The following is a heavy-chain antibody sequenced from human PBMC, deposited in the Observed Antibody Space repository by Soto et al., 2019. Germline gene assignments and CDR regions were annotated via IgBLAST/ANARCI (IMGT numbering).Heavy chain of an antibody. CDR3: TRGKITFGGVIVGNDAFDI. D-gene: IGHD3-16*02. J-gene: IGHJ3*02. V-gene: IGHV3-49*03. Sequence: GGSLRLSCTASGFTFGDYAMSWFRQAPGKGLEWVGFIRSKAYGGTTEYAASVKGRFTISRDDSKSIAYLQMNSLKTEDTAVYYCTRGKITFGGVIVGNDAFDIWGQGTMVTVSS. CDR1: GFTFGDYA. CDR2: IRSKAYGGTT.